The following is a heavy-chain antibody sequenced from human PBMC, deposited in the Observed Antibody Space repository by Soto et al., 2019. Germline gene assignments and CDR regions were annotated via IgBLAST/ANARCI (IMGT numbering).Heavy chain of an antibody. CDR2: ISYDGSNK. V-gene: IGHV3-30-3*01. CDR1: GFTFSSYA. D-gene: IGHD1-26*01. J-gene: IGHJ5*02. CDR3: ARAGSGGGNWFVP. Sequence: QVQLVESGGGVVQPGRSLRLSCAASGFTFSSYAMHWVRQAPGKGLEWVAVISYDGSNKYYADSVKGRFTISRDNSKNTLYLQMNSLRAEDTAVYYCARAGSGGGNWFVPWGQGTLVTVSS.